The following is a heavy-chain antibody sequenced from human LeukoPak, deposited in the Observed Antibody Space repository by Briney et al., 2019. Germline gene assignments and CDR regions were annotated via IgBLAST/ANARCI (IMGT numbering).Heavy chain of an antibody. V-gene: IGHV3-23*01. D-gene: IGHD3-22*01. J-gene: IGHJ4*02. CDR2: VSGSGGTT. CDR1: GFTFSSYA. Sequence: GGSLRLSCVASGFTFSSYAMSWVRQAPGKGLEWVSTVSGSGGTTYYADSVKGRLTISRNNSKNTLYLQMNSLRVEDTAVYYCAKSRPPYYYDGSGYYFYYWGQGTLVTVSS. CDR3: AKSRPPYYYDGSGYYFYY.